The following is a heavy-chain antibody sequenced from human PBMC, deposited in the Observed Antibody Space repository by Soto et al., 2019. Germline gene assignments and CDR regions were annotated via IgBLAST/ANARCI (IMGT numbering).Heavy chain of an antibody. J-gene: IGHJ3*02. CDR3: ARFCSGGSCAASFDI. CDR1: GYTFTSYD. V-gene: IGHV1-3*01. Sequence: ASVKVSCKASGYTFTSYDINWVRQATGQGLEWMGWINAGNGNTKYSQKFQGRVTITRDTSASTAYMELSSLRSEDTAVYYCARFCSGGSCAASFDIWGQGTMVTVSS. CDR2: INAGNGNT. D-gene: IGHD2-15*01.